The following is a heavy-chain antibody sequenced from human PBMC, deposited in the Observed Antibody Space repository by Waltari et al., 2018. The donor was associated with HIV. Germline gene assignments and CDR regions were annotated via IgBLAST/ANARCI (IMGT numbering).Heavy chain of an antibody. D-gene: IGHD6-19*01. CDR2: ITWNGVKT. CDR1: GFTFEDHG. V-gene: IGHV3-20*04. Sequence: EVQLAESGGGVARPGGSLRLSCTATGFTFEDHGMSWVRQVPGKGLELVSGITWNGVKTGYLDSVKGRFIISRDNARSSLYLQMDSLRAEDTAFYYCARSSGEDQYFDFWGRGTLVTVSS. CDR3: ARSSGEDQYFDF. J-gene: IGHJ2*01.